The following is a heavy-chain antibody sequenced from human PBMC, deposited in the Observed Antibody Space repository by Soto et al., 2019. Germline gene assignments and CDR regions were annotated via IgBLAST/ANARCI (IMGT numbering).Heavy chain of an antibody. Sequence: EVQLLESGGGLVQPGGSLRLSCAASGFTLSSDAMSWVRQAPGKGLEWVSLISSSGGGTYYADSVNGRFTISRDSSRNMLCLQMNSLRPEDTATYYCAARSSGYPYWGQGTLVTVSS. CDR1: GFTLSSDA. D-gene: IGHD3-22*01. J-gene: IGHJ4*02. CDR3: AARSSGYPY. CDR2: ISSSGGGT. V-gene: IGHV3-23*01.